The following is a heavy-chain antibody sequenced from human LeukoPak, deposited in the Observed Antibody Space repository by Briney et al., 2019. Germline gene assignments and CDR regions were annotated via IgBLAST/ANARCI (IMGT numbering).Heavy chain of an antibody. CDR3: TLRGDSNYYDY. Sequence: GESLKISCKASGYNFANYWIAWVRLMPGKGLEWMGTIYPGDPDTGYRPSFQGQVTISTDKSITTAYLQWSTLKASDTAMYYCTLRGDSNYYDYWGQGTLVTVSS. V-gene: IGHV5-51*01. J-gene: IGHJ4*02. D-gene: IGHD3-10*01. CDR1: GYNFANYW. CDR2: IYPGDPDT.